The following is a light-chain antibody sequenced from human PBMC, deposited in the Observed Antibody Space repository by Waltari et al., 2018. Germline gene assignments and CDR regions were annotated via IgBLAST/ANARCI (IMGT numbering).Light chain of an antibody. V-gene: IGKV1-12*01. CDR2: AAS. J-gene: IGKJ5*01. CDR1: QDIRPW. CDR3: QQANSFPIT. Sequence: DIQMTQSPSSLSASVGDRVTITCRTSQDIRPWLAWYQHKPGKAPKLLIYAASSLQSGVPSRFSGSGSGTDFTLTISSLQPEDFATYYCQQANSFPITFGQGTRLEIK.